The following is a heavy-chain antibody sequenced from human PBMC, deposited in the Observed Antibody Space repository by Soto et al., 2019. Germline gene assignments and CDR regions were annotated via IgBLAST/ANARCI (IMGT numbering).Heavy chain of an antibody. Sequence: ASVKVSCKASGYTFTSYDINWVRQATGQGLKWMGWMNPNSGNTGYAQKFQGRVTMTRNTSISTAYMELSSLRSEDTAVYYCARDRVDDILTASGLKNYYYGMDVWGQGTTVTVSS. CDR3: ARDRVDDILTASGLKNYYYGMDV. CDR2: MNPNSGNT. V-gene: IGHV1-8*01. D-gene: IGHD3-9*01. CDR1: GYTFTSYD. J-gene: IGHJ6*02.